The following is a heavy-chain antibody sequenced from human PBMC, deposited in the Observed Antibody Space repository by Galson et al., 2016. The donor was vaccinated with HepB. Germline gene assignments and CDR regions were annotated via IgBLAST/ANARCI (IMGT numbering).Heavy chain of an antibody. CDR2: IYKSGST. V-gene: IGHV4-31*11. CDR1: GASISSEDYY. D-gene: IGHD3-16*01. J-gene: IGHJ6*04. Sequence: TLSLTCAVSGASISSEDYYWTWIRQHPGKGLEWIGYIYKSGSTYYRPSVKSRVAISVDASKNQFSLKLNSVTAADAAVYYCARGLKRLTSMQGIMIVGMDVWGKGTTVIVSS. CDR3: ARGLKRLTSMQGIMIVGMDV.